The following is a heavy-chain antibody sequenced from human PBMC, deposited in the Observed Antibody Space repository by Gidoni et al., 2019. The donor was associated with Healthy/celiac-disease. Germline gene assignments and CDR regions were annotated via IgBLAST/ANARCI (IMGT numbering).Heavy chain of an antibody. CDR3: ARDICGGDCYHNWFDP. CDR2: ISGSGGST. V-gene: IGHV3-23*01. D-gene: IGHD2-21*02. Sequence: EVQLLESGGGLVQPGGSLSLSCAASGFTFSSYAMSWVRQAPGKGLEWVSAISGSGGSTYYADSVKGRFTISRDNSKNTLYLQMNSLRAEDTAVYYCARDICGGDCYHNWFDPWGQGTLVHRLL. CDR1: GFTFSSYA. J-gene: IGHJ5*02.